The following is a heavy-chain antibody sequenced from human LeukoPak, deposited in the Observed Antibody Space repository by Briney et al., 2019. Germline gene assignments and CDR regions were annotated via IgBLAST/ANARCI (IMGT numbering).Heavy chain of an antibody. J-gene: IGHJ5*02. Sequence: ASVKVSCKVCGYTLTELSMHWVRQAPGKGLEWMGGFDPEDGETIYAQKFQGRVTMTEDTSTDTAYMELSSLRSEDTAVYYCATDYETTYNWFDPWGQGTLVTVSS. CDR3: ATDYETTYNWFDP. CDR2: FDPEDGET. D-gene: IGHD1-7*01. CDR1: GYTLTELS. V-gene: IGHV1-24*01.